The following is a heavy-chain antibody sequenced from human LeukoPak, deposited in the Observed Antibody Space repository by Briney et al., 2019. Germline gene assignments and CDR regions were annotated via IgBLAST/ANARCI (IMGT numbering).Heavy chain of an antibody. CDR1: GYSFTDYY. Sequence: GASVKVSCKASGYSFTDYYMHWVRQAPGQGLEWMGWINPNSGDTNFAQKFQGRVTMTRDTSIDTAYMQLSRLRSDDTAVYYCAKDRYGDYEAPFHYYMDAWGRGTTVTVSS. CDR3: AKDRYGDYEAPFHYYMDA. J-gene: IGHJ6*03. CDR2: INPNSGDT. V-gene: IGHV1-2*02. D-gene: IGHD5-12*01.